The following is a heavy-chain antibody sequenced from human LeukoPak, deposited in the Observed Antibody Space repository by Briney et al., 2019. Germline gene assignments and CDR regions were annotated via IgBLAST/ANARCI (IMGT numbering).Heavy chain of an antibody. V-gene: IGHV4-39*07. Sequence: NTSETLSLTCTVSGGSISSGGYYWGWIRQPPGKGLEWIGSIYYSGSTYYNPSLKSRVTISVDTSKNQFSLKLSSVTAADTAVYYCAREHNVLRFLEWPPNWFDPWGQGTLVTVSS. CDR1: GGSISSGGYY. CDR2: IYYSGST. J-gene: IGHJ5*02. D-gene: IGHD3-3*01. CDR3: AREHNVLRFLEWPPNWFDP.